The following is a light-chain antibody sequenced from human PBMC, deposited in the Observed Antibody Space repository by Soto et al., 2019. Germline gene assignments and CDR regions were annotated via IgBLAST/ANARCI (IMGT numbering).Light chain of an antibody. J-gene: IGKJ3*01. V-gene: IGKV1-9*01. CDR3: QQLNSYLFT. CDR2: AAS. Sequence: DIQLNHAPSFLSTSVGDRVTITCRASQGISSYLAWYQQKPGKAPKLLIYAASTLQSGVPSRFSGSGSGTEVTLTISSLQPEDFATYYCQQLNSYLFTFGPGTKVDIK. CDR1: QGISSY.